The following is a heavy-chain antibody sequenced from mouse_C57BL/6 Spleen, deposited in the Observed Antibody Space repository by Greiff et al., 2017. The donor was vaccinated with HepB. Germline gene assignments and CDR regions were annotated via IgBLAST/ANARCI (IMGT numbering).Heavy chain of an antibody. Sequence: VQLQQSDAELVKPGASVKISCKVSGYTFTDHTIHWMKQRPEQGLEWIGYIYPRDGSTKYNEKFKGKATLTADKSSSTAYMQLNSLTSEDSAVYFCARLNYGSSYDWYFDVWGTGTTVTVSS. CDR3: ARLNYGSSYDWYFDV. D-gene: IGHD1-1*01. J-gene: IGHJ1*03. V-gene: IGHV1-78*01. CDR2: IYPRDGST. CDR1: GYTFTDHT.